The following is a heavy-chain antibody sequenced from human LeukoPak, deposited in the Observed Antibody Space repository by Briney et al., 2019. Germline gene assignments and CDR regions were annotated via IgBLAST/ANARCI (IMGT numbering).Heavy chain of an antibody. CDR2: IYYSGST. CDR3: ARHVGFWSGSNWFDP. CDR1: GGSISSSSYY. Sequence: SGTLSLTCAVSGGSISSSSYYWGWIRQPPGKGLEWIGSIYYSGSTYYNPSLKSRVTISVDTSKNQFSLKLSSVTAADTAVYYCARHVGFWSGSNWFDPWGQGTLVTVSS. V-gene: IGHV4-39*01. J-gene: IGHJ5*02. D-gene: IGHD3-3*01.